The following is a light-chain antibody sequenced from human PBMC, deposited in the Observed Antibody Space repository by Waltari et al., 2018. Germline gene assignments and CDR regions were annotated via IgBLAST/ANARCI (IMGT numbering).Light chain of an antibody. CDR3: SSYTSSSTLL. Sequence: QSALTQPASVSGSPGQSITISCTGTRSDVGSYNYVSWYQQHPGKAPKLMIYDVSTRPSGVSNRFSGSKSGNTASLTISGLQAEDEADYYCSSYTSSSTLLFGGGTRLTVL. CDR2: DVS. J-gene: IGLJ2*01. CDR1: RSDVGSYNY. V-gene: IGLV2-14*03.